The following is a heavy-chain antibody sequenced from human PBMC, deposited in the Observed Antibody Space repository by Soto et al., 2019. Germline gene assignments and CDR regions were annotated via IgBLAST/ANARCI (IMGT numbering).Heavy chain of an antibody. D-gene: IGHD2-8*02. CDR2: ISGSGGST. CDR3: AKVLAFYYYGMDV. CDR1: GFTFSSYA. J-gene: IGHJ6*02. V-gene: IGHV3-23*01. Sequence: SLRLSCAASGFTFSSYAMSWVRQAPGKGLEWVSAISGSGGSTYYADSVKGRFTISRDNSKNTLYLQMNSLRAEDTAVYYCAKVLAFYYYGMDVWGQGTTVTVSS.